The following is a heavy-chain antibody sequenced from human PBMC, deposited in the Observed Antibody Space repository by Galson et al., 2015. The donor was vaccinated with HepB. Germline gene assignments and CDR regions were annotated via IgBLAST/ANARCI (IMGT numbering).Heavy chain of an antibody. J-gene: IGHJ3*01. Sequence: QSGAEVKKPGESLKISCKGSGYSFTNYWIGWVRQMPGEGLEWMGVIYPGDSDTRYSPSLEGHVTISVDNSISTAHLQWSSLKASDTAMYYCARRRSSAVTRSKGAFDVWGQGTMVTVSS. CDR1: GYSFTNYW. CDR2: IYPGDSDT. D-gene: IGHD4-11*01. V-gene: IGHV5-51*01. CDR3: ARRRSSAVTRSKGAFDV.